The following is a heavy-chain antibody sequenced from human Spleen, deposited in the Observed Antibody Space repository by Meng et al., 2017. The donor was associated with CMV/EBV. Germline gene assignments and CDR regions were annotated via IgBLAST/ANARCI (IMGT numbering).Heavy chain of an antibody. J-gene: IGHJ4*02. CDR3: VHRALACGSGKCYPIDY. Sequence: FSRSTSRVCVGWVRQHPGRPREWLVLIYWNYVHPHMSSLKNRLTINKDNSKNQVVLTMTNMDPVDTATFYCVHRALACGSGKCYPIDYWGQGALVTVSS. CDR1: FSRSTSRVC. CDR2: IYWNYVH. D-gene: IGHD2-15*01. V-gene: IGHV2-5*01.